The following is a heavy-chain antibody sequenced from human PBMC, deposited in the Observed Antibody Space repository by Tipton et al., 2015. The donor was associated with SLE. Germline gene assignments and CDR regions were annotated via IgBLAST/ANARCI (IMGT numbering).Heavy chain of an antibody. J-gene: IGHJ4*02. CDR1: GVTVSSNY. Sequence: SLRLSCAASGVTVSSNYMSWVRQAPGKGLEWVSTIYSGGSTFYADSVKGRFTVSRDNAKNTLYLQMNSLRAEDSAVYYCVLLIFGPTSLNTDNWGQGSLATVSS. V-gene: IGHV3-53*01. CDR2: IYSGGST. CDR3: VLLIFGPTSLNTDN. D-gene: IGHD3-10*02.